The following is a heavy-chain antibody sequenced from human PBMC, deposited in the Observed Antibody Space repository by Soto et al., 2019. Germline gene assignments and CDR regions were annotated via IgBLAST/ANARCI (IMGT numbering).Heavy chain of an antibody. J-gene: IGHJ4*02. D-gene: IGHD4-17*01. CDR2: IVVGSGNT. Sequence: ASVKVSCKASGFTFTSSAVQWVRQARGQRLEWIGWIVVGSGNTNYAQKFQERVTITRDMSTSTAYMELSSLRSEDTAIYYCAKHPVTETDDYSDYKYFDFWGQGTLVTVSS. CDR3: AKHPVTETDDYSDYKYFDF. CDR1: GFTFTSSA. V-gene: IGHV1-58*01.